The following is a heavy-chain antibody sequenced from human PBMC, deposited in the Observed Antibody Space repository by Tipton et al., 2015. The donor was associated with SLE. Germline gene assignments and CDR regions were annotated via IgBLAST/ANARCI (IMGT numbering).Heavy chain of an antibody. CDR2: IYYTGTTT. D-gene: IGHD5-18*01. Sequence: TLSLTCTVSGGSVSSSSKYWAWIRQPPGKGLEWIGSIYYTGTTTYYNSFLKSRVTMSVDTAKNQFSLRLTSVIAADTAVYYCARLHGYSYGLNWFDPWGQGTLISVSS. CDR3: ARLHGYSYGLNWFDP. V-gene: IGHV4-39*07. J-gene: IGHJ5*02. CDR1: GGSVSSSSKY.